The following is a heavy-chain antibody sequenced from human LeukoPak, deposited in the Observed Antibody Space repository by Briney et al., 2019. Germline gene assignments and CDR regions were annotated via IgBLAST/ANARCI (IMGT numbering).Heavy chain of an antibody. CDR2: INNNGGST. J-gene: IGHJ4*02. CDR1: GFSFSSYW. D-gene: IGHD5-24*01. V-gene: IGHV3-74*01. CDR3: ARARRDGYNDLGDY. Sequence: PGGSLRLSCVASGFSFSSYWMHWVRQAPGKGLVWVSRINNNGGSTNYADSVKGRFTISRDNAKNTLYLQMNSLRAEDTAIYYCARARRDGYNDLGDYWGQGTLVTVSS.